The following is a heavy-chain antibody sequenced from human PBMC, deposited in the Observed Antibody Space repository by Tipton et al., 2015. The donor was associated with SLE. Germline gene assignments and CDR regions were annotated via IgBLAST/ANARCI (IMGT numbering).Heavy chain of an antibody. V-gene: IGHV4-61*01. J-gene: IGHJ3*02. CDR3: ARERDYSGSRDAFDI. CDR1: GGSISSGSYY. D-gene: IGHD1-26*01. CDR2: IYYSGST. Sequence: TLSLTCTVSGGSISSGSYYWTWIRQPPGKGLEWIGYIYYSGSTNYNPSLKSRVTISVDTSKNQCSLKLSSVTPADTAVYYCARERDYSGSRDAFDIWGQGTMVSVSS.